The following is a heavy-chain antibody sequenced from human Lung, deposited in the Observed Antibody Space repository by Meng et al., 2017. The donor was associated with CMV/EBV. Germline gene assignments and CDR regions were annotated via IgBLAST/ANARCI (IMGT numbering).Heavy chain of an antibody. CDR3: MKDQALA. J-gene: IGHJ4*02. V-gene: IGHV3-30*02. D-gene: IGHD5-12*01. Sequence: SLGLSCAASGFGFNAYGMHWVRQAPGKGLGWVAFILYDGSNKFYADSVKGRFTISRDNSKNTLYLQMNSLRPEDTAVYYCMKDQALAWGQGTLVTVSS. CDR2: ILYDGSNK. CDR1: GFGFNAYG.